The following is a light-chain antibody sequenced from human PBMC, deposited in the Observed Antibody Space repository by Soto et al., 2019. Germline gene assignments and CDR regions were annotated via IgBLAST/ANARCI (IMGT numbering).Light chain of an antibody. Sequence: DIQMTQSPSSLSASVGDRVTITCQASHDITSYLNWYQHKPGKAPKLVIYDASILEAGVPSRFRGSGSGTDFTFTISSLQPEDVATYYSQKCDYLPIFGPGTTVDLK. J-gene: IGKJ3*01. V-gene: IGKV1-33*01. CDR1: HDITSY. CDR3: QKCDYLPI. CDR2: DAS.